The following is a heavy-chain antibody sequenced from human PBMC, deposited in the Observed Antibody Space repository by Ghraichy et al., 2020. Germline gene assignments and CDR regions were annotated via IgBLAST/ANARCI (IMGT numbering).Heavy chain of an antibody. V-gene: IGHV3-23*01. CDR1: GFIFSNYA. D-gene: IGHD5-24*01. CDR2: ISGSGGST. Sequence: GGSLRLSCAASGFIFSNYAMTWVRQAPGKGLDWVSSISGSGGSTYYADSVKGRFTISRDNSKNTLYLQMNSLRAEDTALYYCATIGSRNAYNYYYWGPGTLVTVST. J-gene: IGHJ4*02. CDR3: ATIGSRNAYNYYY.